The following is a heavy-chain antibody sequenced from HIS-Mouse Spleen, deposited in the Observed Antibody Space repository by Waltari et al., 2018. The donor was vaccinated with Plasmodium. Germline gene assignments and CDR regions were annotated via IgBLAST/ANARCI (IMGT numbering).Heavy chain of an antibody. CDR3: ARGRWNHAFDI. CDR2: IGTAGDT. J-gene: IGHJ3*02. V-gene: IGHV3-13*01. Sequence: EVQLVASGGGLVQPGGSLRLSCAASGFTCSSSDMHWVRQATGKGREWVSAIGTAGDTYYPGSVKGRFTISRENAKNSLYLQMNSLRAGDTAVYYCARGRWNHAFDIWGQGTMVTVSS. D-gene: IGHD1-1*01. CDR1: GFTCSSSD.